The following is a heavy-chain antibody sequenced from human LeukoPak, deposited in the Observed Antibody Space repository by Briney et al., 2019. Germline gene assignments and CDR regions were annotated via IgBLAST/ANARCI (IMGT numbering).Heavy chain of an antibody. V-gene: IGHV4-61*02. J-gene: IGHJ4*02. Sequence: SETLSLTCTVSGGSISSGSYYWSWIRQPAGKGLEWIGRIYTSGSTNYNPSLKSRVTISVDTSKNQFSLRLSSVTAADTAVYYCARDASRGGYYFDYWGQGTLVTVSS. CDR3: ARDASRGGYYFDY. CDR2: IYTSGST. CDR1: GGSISSGSYY. D-gene: IGHD3-16*01.